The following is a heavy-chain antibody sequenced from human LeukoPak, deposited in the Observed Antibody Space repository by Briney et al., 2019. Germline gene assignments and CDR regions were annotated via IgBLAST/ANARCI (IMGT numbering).Heavy chain of an antibody. CDR2: ISPNSGVT. V-gene: IGHV1-2*02. Sequence: ASVKVSCKTSGYTFTGYYIHWVRQAPGQGLEWMGWISPNSGVTTYAQKFQGRVTMTRDTSINTAYMELSRLRSDDTAVYYCAPTNSWSYYFDYWGQGTLVTVSS. CDR3: APTNSWSYYFDY. J-gene: IGHJ4*02. D-gene: IGHD6-13*01. CDR1: GYTFTGYY.